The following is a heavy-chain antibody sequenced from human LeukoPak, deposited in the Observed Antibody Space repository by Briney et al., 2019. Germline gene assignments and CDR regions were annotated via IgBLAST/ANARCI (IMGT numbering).Heavy chain of an antibody. J-gene: IGHJ4*02. Sequence: GGSLRLSCAASGFTFSNYWMHWVRRVPGKGLVWVSRINDLGTSTNYADSVRGRFTISRDDAKNTLYLQMNSLRAEDTAVYYCARGGGAYYFDYWGRGTLVTVSS. CDR1: GFTFSNYW. CDR2: INDLGTST. D-gene: IGHD3-10*01. CDR3: ARGGGAYYFDY. V-gene: IGHV3-74*01.